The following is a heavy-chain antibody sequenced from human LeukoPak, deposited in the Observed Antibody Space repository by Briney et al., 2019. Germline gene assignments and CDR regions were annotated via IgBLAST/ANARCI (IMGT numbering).Heavy chain of an antibody. Sequence: GGSLRLSCAASGFTFSSYSMNWVRQAPGKGLEWVANIKQDGSEKYYVDSVKGRFTISRDNAKNSLYLQMNSLRAEDTAVYYCARDRALGTWIQEIDYWGQGTLVTVSS. CDR2: IKQDGSEK. D-gene: IGHD5-18*01. J-gene: IGHJ4*02. V-gene: IGHV3-7*01. CDR3: ARDRALGTWIQEIDY. CDR1: GFTFSSYS.